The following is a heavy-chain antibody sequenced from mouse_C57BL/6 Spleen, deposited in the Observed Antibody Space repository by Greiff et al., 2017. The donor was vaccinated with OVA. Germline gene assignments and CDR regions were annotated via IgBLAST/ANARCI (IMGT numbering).Heavy chain of an antibody. V-gene: IGHV5-2*03. CDR1: EYEFPSHD. J-gene: IGHJ3*01. CDR3: ARHGLGLAWFAY. D-gene: IGHD4-1*01. Sequence: EVKVEESGGGLVQPGESLKLSCESNEYEFPSHDMSWVRKTPEKRLELVAAINSDGGSTYYPDTMERRFIISRDNTKKTLYLQMSSLRSEDTALYYCARHGLGLAWFAYWGQGTLVTVSA. CDR2: INSDGGST.